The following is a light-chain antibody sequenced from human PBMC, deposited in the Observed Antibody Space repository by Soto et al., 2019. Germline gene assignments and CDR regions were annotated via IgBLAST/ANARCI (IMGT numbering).Light chain of an antibody. V-gene: IGKV1-9*01. CDR2: TAS. Sequence: DIQLTQSPSFLSASVGDRVTITCRASQGISSYLTWYQQKPGKAPKLLIYTASTLQSGVASRFSGSGSGTEFTLTISSLQPEDFATYYCQQLNSFPLTFGGGTKVELK. J-gene: IGKJ4*01. CDR3: QQLNSFPLT. CDR1: QGISSY.